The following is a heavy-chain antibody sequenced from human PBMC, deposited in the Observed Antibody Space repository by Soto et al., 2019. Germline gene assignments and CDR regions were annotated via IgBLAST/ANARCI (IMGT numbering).Heavy chain of an antibody. D-gene: IGHD6-19*01. CDR3: ARGDSGWYSSYFDY. CDR2: ISYDGSNK. Sequence: QVPLVESGGGVVQPGRSLRLSCAASGFTFSSYAMHWVRQAPGKGLEWVTVISYDGSNKYYADSVKGRFTISRDNSKNTLYLQMISLRAEDTTVYYCARGDSGWYSSYFDYWGQGTLVTVSS. J-gene: IGHJ4*02. CDR1: GFTFSSYA. V-gene: IGHV3-30-3*01.